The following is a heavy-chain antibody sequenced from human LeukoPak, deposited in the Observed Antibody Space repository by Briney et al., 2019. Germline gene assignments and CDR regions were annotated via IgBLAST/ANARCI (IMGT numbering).Heavy chain of an antibody. CDR1: GFRFSGYV. V-gene: IGHV3-23*01. D-gene: IGHD1-26*01. CDR2: IDFSDDGAS. CDR3: ARVDSGNYDY. Sequence: GGSLRLSCAASGFRFSGYVMSWVRQAPGKGLEYVSSIDFSDDGASYYADSVKGRFTISRDNSKNTLFLQMNSLRVEDTAFYYCARVDSGNYDYWGQGTLLTVSS. J-gene: IGHJ4*02.